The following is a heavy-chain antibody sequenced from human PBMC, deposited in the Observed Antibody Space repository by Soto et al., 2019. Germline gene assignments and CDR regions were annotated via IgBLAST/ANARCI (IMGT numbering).Heavy chain of an antibody. CDR1: GGSISSSNW. J-gene: IGHJ4*02. D-gene: IGHD6-6*01. CDR2: IYHSGST. Sequence: SETLSLTCAVSGGSISSSNWWSWVRQPPGKGLEWIGEIYHSGSTNYNPSLKSRVTISVDKSKNQFSLKLSSVTAADTAVYYCASFSAVAARPVDYWGQGTLVTV. CDR3: ASFSAVAARPVDY. V-gene: IGHV4-4*02.